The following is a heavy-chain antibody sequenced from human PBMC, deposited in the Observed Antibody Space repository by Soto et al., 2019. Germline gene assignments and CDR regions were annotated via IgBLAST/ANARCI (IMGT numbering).Heavy chain of an antibody. Sequence: QVQLVESGGGVVQPGRSLRLSCAASGLTFSSYGMHWVRQAQGKGLEWVAVISYDGRNRYYADSVKGRFTISRDNSKNTLYLQMNSLRSEDTAVYYCASHQPWRPFEYWGQGTLVTVSS. CDR1: GLTFSSYG. CDR2: ISYDGRNR. CDR3: ASHQPWRPFEY. J-gene: IGHJ4*02. D-gene: IGHD6-19*01. V-gene: IGHV3-30*03.